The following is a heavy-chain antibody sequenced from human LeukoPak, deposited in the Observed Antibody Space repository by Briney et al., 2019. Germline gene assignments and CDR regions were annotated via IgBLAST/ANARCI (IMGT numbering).Heavy chain of an antibody. Sequence: GVSLRLYCAGAGFTFGNYGMHWVRQSTVKVLEWVSVISYEGRTTYYADSVKGRFTISRDNSRNTLFLQMDSLRPEDTAVYYCAKEGTARISTWYDNWGQGTLVTVSS. J-gene: IGHJ4*02. CDR3: AKEGTARISTWYDN. D-gene: IGHD6-13*01. CDR2: ISYEGRTT. CDR1: GFTFGNYG. V-gene: IGHV3-30*18.